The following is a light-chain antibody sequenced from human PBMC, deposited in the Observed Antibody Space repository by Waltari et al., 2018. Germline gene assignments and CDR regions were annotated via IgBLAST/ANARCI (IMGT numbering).Light chain of an antibody. CDR3: QQYDSWLLYT. V-gene: IGKV3-15*01. CDR1: QSVSSN. CDR2: GAS. J-gene: IGKJ2*01. Sequence: EIVMTQSPATLSVSPGERVTPSCRASQSVSSNLAWYQQKRGQAPRLLIYGASTRVTGIPARFSGSGSGTEFTLTISSLQSEDFAVYFCQQYDSWLLYTFGQGTNLEIK.